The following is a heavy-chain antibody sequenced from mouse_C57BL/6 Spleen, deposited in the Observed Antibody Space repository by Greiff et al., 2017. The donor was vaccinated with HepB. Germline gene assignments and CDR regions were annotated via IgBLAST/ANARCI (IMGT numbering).Heavy chain of an antibody. J-gene: IGHJ1*03. D-gene: IGHD1-1*01. Sequence: VQLQQSGPELVKPGASVKISCKASGYSFTGYYMNWVKQSPEKSLEWIGEINPSTGGTTYNQKFKAKATLTVDKSSSTAYMQLKSLTSEDSAVYYCARWYGSSHWYVDVWGTGTTVTVSS. V-gene: IGHV1-42*01. CDR1: GYSFTGYY. CDR2: INPSTGGT. CDR3: ARWYGSSHWYVDV.